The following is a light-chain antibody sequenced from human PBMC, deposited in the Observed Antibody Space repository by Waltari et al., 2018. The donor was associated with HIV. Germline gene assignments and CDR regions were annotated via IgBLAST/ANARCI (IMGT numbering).Light chain of an antibody. Sequence: EMVLTQSPATLSLSPGERATLSCRAGQSVSSYLAWYQQKPGQAPSLLIYDASNRATGIPARFSGSGSGTDFTLTISNLEPENFAVYYCQQRSTWPYTFGQGTKLEIK. CDR3: QQRSTWPYT. J-gene: IGKJ2*01. CDR2: DAS. CDR1: QSVSSY. V-gene: IGKV3-11*01.